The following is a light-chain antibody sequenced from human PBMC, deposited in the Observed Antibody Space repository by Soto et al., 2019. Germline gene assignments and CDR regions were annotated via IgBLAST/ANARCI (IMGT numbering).Light chain of an antibody. CDR2: DAS. CDR3: QHRSNWPPIFS. V-gene: IGKV3-11*01. Sequence: EIVLTQSPATLSLSPGDTATLSCRASQSVTSYLAWYQHRPGQAPRLLIYDASSRAPDIPDRFSGSGYGTDFTLTISGLEPEDFAVYYCQHRSNWPPIFSFGPGTKVDI. J-gene: IGKJ3*01. CDR1: QSVTSY.